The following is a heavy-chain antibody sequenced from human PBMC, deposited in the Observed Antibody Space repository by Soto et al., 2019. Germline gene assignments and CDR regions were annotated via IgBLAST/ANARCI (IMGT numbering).Heavy chain of an antibody. V-gene: IGHV3-30*18. D-gene: IGHD1-1*01. Sequence: PGGSLRLSCAASGFTFSSYGMHWVRQAPGKGLEWVAVISYDGSNKYYADSVKGRFTISRDNSKNTLYLQMNSLRAEDTAVYYCAKDSHTTRGWYFDLSGRGTLLTV. CDR1: GFTFSSYG. J-gene: IGHJ2*01. CDR3: AKDSHTTRGWYFDL. CDR2: ISYDGSNK.